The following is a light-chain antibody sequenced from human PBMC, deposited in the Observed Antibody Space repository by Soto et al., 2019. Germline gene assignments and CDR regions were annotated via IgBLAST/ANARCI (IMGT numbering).Light chain of an antibody. V-gene: IGKV3-11*01. CDR2: DAS. J-gene: IGKJ2*01. CDR3: QQRSNRPPYMYA. CDR1: QSVTKS. Sequence: DIVLTQSPATLSLSPGERATLSCRTSQSVTKSLAWYQQKFGQAPRLLIYDASTRATGIPARFSGSGSGTDFTLIISSLEPEDFAIYYCQQRSNRPPYMYAFGQGTKLEIK.